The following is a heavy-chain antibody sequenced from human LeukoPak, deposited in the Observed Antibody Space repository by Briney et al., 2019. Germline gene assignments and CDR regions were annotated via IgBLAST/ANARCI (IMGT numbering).Heavy chain of an antibody. V-gene: IGHV3-66*01. CDR3: AIALRGRAFDI. CDR2: IYSGGST. CDR1: GFTFSSYS. D-gene: IGHD3-3*01. Sequence: GGSLRLSCAASGFTFSSYSMNWVRQAPGKGLEWVSLIYSGGSTYYADSVRGRFTISRDNSKNTLYLQMNSLRAEDTAVYYCAIALRGRAFDIWGQGTMVTVSS. J-gene: IGHJ3*02.